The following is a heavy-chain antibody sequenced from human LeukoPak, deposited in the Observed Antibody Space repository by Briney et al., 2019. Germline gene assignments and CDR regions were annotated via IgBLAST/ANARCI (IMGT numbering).Heavy chain of an antibody. V-gene: IGHV1-69*01. CDR2: IIPIFGTP. J-gene: IGHJ4*02. D-gene: IGHD6-13*01. CDR1: GGTFSSYA. CDR3: ARGDLDGASSWYGSF. Sequence: SVKVSCKASGGTFSSYAISWVRQAPGQGLEWVGGIIPIFGTPTYAQKFQGRVTITADESTSTAYMELSSLRSEDTAVYYCARGDLDGASSWYGSFWGQGTLVAVSS.